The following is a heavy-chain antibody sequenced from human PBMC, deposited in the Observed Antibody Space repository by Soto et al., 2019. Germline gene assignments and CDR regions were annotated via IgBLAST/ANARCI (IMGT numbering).Heavy chain of an antibody. CDR3: ASGGGNSPGPFFPVVY. J-gene: IGHJ4*02. CDR1: GYTFTSYA. Sequence: ASVKVSCKASGYTFTSYAMHWVRQAPGQRLEWMGWINAGNGNTKYSQKFQGRVTITRDTSASTAYMELSSLRSEDTAVYYCASGGGNSPGPFFPVVYRGKGTLVTVAX. V-gene: IGHV1-3*01. CDR2: INAGNGNT. D-gene: IGHD2-21*02.